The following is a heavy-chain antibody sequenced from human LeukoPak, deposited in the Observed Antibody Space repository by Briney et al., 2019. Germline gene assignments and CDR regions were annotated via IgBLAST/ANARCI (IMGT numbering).Heavy chain of an antibody. Sequence: GGSLRLSCAASGFTFDDYAMHWVRQAPGKGLEWVSGISWNSGCIGYADSVKGRFTISRDNAKNSLYLQMNSLRAEDTALYYCAKDGDRNGMDVWGQGTTVTVSS. CDR2: ISWNSGCI. D-gene: IGHD3-10*01. J-gene: IGHJ6*02. CDR3: AKDGDRNGMDV. V-gene: IGHV3-9*01. CDR1: GFTFDDYA.